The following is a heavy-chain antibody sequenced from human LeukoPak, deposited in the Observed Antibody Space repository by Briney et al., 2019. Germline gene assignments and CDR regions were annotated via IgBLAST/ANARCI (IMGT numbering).Heavy chain of an antibody. V-gene: IGHV3-21*01. CDR3: ARDSRPWELLNAFNM. Sequence: AGGSLRLSCEAAGFSFSDYSMSWVRQAPGKGLEWVSSISGLSGRLHYADSLKGRYSISRDNAKNSLYLQMDRLRADDTAVYYCARDSRPWELLNAFNMWGQGTMVTVSS. CDR1: GFSFSDYS. J-gene: IGHJ3*02. CDR2: ISGLSGRL. D-gene: IGHD1-26*01.